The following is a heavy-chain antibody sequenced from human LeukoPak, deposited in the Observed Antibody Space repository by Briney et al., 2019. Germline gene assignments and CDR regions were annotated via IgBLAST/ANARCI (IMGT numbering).Heavy chain of an antibody. D-gene: IGHD6-13*01. V-gene: IGHV3-23*01. Sequence: GGSLRLSCAASGFTFSSYAMSWVRQAPGKGLEWVSAISGSGGNTYYADSVKGRFTISRDNSKNTLYLQMNSLRAEDTAVYYCAKGQVPGIPYYYYYGMDVWGQGTTVTVSS. CDR3: AKGQVPGIPYYYYYGMDV. J-gene: IGHJ6*02. CDR2: ISGSGGNT. CDR1: GFTFSSYA.